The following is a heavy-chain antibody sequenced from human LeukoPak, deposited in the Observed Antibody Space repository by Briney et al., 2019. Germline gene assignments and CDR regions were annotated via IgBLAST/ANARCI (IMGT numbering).Heavy chain of an antibody. CDR3: ARDYTYCSGSRCYDRFVY. D-gene: IGHD2-15*01. Sequence: GGSLRLSCAASGFTFSDYYMSWIRQAPGKGLEWVSYISSSGSTIYYADSVKGRFTISRDNAKNSLYLQMNSLTAEDTAVYYCARDYTYCSGSRCYDRFVYWGQGIRVTVSS. V-gene: IGHV3-11*04. CDR2: ISSSGSTI. CDR1: GFTFSDYY. J-gene: IGHJ4*02.